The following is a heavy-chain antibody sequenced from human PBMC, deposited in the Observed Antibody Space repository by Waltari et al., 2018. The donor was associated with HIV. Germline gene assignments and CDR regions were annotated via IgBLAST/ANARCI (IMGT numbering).Heavy chain of an antibody. Sequence: EVQLVESGGGLVQPGGSLRLSCAASGFTVSSNFMSWVRQAPGKGVEWVSVIYSGVGTYYADSVKGRFTISRDKSKNTLYLQMNSLRAEDTAVYYCARVPRGPYGMDVWGQGTTVTVSS. CDR1: GFTVSSNF. CDR3: ARVPRGPYGMDV. V-gene: IGHV3-66*01. J-gene: IGHJ6*02. CDR2: IYSGVGT.